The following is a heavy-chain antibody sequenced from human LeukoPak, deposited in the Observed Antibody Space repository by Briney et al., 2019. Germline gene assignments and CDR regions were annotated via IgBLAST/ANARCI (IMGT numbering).Heavy chain of an antibody. D-gene: IGHD6-13*01. CDR2: ISGSGGST. J-gene: IGHJ6*03. CDR1: GFTFSSYG. V-gene: IGHV3-23*01. CDR3: ARDRIEQQRTLGRSTNYYSYYYMDV. Sequence: GGSLRLSCAASGFTFSSYGMSWVRQAPGKGLEWVSAISGSGGSTYYADSVKGRFTISRDNSKNTLYLQMNSLRAEDTAVYYCARDRIEQQRTLGRSTNYYSYYYMDVWGKGTTVTVSS.